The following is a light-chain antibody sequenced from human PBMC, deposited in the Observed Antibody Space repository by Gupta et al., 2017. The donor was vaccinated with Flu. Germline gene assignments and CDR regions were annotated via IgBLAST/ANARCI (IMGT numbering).Light chain of an antibody. Sequence: NFMLTQPHSVSESPGKTVTISCTRSSGSIATNYVQWYQQRPGSSPTTVIYEDNQRPSEVPDRFSGSIDSSSNSASRNISGLKTEDEADDFCQYYDSFSREVVFGGGTKLTVL. CDR2: EDN. CDR1: SGSIATNY. J-gene: IGLJ3*02. CDR3: QYYDSFSREVV. V-gene: IGLV6-57*01.